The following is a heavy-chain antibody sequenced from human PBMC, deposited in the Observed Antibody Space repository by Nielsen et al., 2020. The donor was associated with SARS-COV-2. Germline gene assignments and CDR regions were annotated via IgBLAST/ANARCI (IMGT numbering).Heavy chain of an antibody. Sequence: GSLRLSCAVSGGSISSSNWWSWVRQPPGKGLEWIGEIYHSGSTNYNPSLKSRVTISVDKSKNQFSLKLSSVTAADTAVYYCARVDSSSPWGALDIWGQGTMVTVSS. D-gene: IGHD6-6*01. J-gene: IGHJ3*02. V-gene: IGHV4-4*02. CDR1: GGSISSSNW. CDR3: ARVDSSSPWGALDI. CDR2: IYHSGST.